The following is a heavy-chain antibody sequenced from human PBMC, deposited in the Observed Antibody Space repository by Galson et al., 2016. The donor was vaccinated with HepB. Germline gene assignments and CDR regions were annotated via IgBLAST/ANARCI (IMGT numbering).Heavy chain of an antibody. Sequence: CPIPGDSVSSNSVTWHWSRQSPSRGLEWLGRTYYRSKWYNDYAVSVKSRMTINPDTSKNQFSLQFNSVTPEDTAVYYCARRGSKEKGYFDLWGRGTLVTVAS. CDR3: ARRGSKEKGYFDL. CDR1: GDSVSSNSVT. CDR2: TYYRSKWYN. D-gene: IGHD6-13*01. J-gene: IGHJ2*01. V-gene: IGHV6-1*01.